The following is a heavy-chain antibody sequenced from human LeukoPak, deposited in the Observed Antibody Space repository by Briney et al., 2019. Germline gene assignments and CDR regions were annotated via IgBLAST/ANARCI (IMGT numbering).Heavy chain of an antibody. CDR3: ARVRYTYGYLFDY. CDR2: ISSSSNTI. V-gene: IGHV3-48*02. J-gene: IGHJ4*02. D-gene: IGHD5-18*01. CDR1: GCTFSSFP. Sequence: PGGSLRLSCAASGCTFSSFPMSWVRQAPGKGLEWISYISSSSNTIYYADSSVKGRFTVSRDNAKNSLYLQMNSLTDEDTAVYYCARVRYTYGYLFDYWGQGTLVTVSS.